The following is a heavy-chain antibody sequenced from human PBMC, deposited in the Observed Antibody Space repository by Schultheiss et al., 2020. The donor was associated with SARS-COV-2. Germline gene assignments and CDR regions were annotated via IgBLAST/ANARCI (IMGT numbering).Heavy chain of an antibody. Sequence: SETLSLTCTVSGVSISSYCWNWIRQPPGKGLEWIGFIHDTGSTNYNPSLTSRVTISVDTSRKQFSLRLTSVTAADTAVYYGARGGWGSGAGQDSWGQGTLVTVSS. V-gene: IGHV4-59*03. D-gene: IGHD6-19*01. J-gene: IGHJ4*02. CDR3: ARGGWGSGAGQDS. CDR2: IHDTGST. CDR1: GVSISSYC.